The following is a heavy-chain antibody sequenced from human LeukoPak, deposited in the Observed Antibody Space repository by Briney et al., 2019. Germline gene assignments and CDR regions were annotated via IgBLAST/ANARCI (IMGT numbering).Heavy chain of an antibody. D-gene: IGHD6-13*01. Sequence: SETLSLTCTVSGGSISSSSYYWGWIRQPPGKGLEWIGSIYHSGSTYYNPSLRSRVTISVDTSKNQFSLKLRSVTAADTAVYYCARVTGYRIEDYFDYWGQGTLVTVSS. J-gene: IGHJ4*02. V-gene: IGHV4-39*07. CDR2: IYHSGST. CDR1: GGSISSSSYY. CDR3: ARVTGYRIEDYFDY.